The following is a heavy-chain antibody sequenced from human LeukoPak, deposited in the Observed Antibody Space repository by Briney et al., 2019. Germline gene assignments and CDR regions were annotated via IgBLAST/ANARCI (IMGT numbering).Heavy chain of an antibody. CDR3: AKDYAAMGLGYFDY. CDR2: ISYDGSNK. Sequence: PGGSLRLSCAASGFTFSSYGMHWVRQAPGKGLEWVAVISYDGSNKYYADSVKGRFTISRDNSKNTLYLQMNSLRAEDTAVYYCAKDYAAMGLGYFDYWGQGTLVTVPS. J-gene: IGHJ4*02. CDR1: GFTFSSYG. D-gene: IGHD5-18*01. V-gene: IGHV3-30*18.